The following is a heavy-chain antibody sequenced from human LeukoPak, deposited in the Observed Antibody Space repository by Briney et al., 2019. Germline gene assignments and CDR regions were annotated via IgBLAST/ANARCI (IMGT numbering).Heavy chain of an antibody. CDR3: ARVRQGLYYFDS. D-gene: IGHD3-16*02. V-gene: IGHV3-21*01. CDR1: GFTFSSYS. J-gene: IGHJ4*02. Sequence: GGSLRLSCAASGFTFSSYSMNWVRQAPGKGLEWVSSISSTGTYMYYADSVKGRFTISRDNAENTLYLQMNSLGAEDTAVYYCARVRQGLYYFDSWGQGTLLTVSS. CDR2: ISSTGTYM.